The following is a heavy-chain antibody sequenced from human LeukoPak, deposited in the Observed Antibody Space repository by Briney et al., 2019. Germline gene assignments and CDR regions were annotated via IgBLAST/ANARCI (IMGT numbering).Heavy chain of an antibody. V-gene: IGHV4-30-4*01. CDR1: GGSINSGDSY. J-gene: IGHJ4*02. D-gene: IGHD3-10*01. CDR2: ISYSGSP. Sequence: SETLSLTCTVSGGSINSGDSYWSWIRQPPGKSLEWIGYISYSGSPYYNPSLRGRVAISGDTSENQFFLRLGSVTAADTAVYYCARVPYGSGTYYFDCWGQGILVTVSS. CDR3: ARVPYGSGTYYFDC.